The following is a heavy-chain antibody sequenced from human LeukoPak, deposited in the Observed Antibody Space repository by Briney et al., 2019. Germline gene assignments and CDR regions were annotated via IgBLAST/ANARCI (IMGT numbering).Heavy chain of an antibody. CDR3: ARASAVAGTRDY. V-gene: IGHV3-23*01. Sequence: PGGSLRLSCAASGFTFSSYAMSWVRQAPGKGLEWVSAISGSGGSTYYADSVKGRFTISRDNAKNSLYLQMNSLRAEDTAVYYCARASAVAGTRDYWGQGTLVTVSS. CDR1: GFTFSSYA. J-gene: IGHJ4*02. CDR2: ISGSGGST. D-gene: IGHD6-19*01.